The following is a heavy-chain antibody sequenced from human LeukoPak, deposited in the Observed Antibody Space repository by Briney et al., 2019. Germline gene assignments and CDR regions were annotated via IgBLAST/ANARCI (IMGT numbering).Heavy chain of an antibody. D-gene: IGHD6-19*01. CDR3: ARGSPPYNSGWAIYNWFDP. CDR2: INHSGST. J-gene: IGHJ5*02. V-gene: IGHV4-34*01. CDR1: GFTFSSYS. Sequence: GSLRLSCAASGFTFSSYSMNWVRQAPGEGLEWIGEINHSGSTNYNPSLKSRVTMSVDTSKNQVSLKLSSVTAADTAVYYCARGSPPYNSGWAIYNWFDPWGQGTLVTVSS.